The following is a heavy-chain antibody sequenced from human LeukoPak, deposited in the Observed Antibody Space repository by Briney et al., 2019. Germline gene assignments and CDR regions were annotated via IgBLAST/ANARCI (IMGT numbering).Heavy chain of an antibody. J-gene: IGHJ4*02. Sequence: SETLSLTCTVSGGSISSYYWSWIRQPPGKGLEWIGYIYYSGSTNYNPSLKSRVTISVDTSKNQFSLKLSSVTAADTAVYYCARATARIAAADYWGQGTLVTVSS. CDR1: GGSISSYY. V-gene: IGHV4-59*01. CDR3: ARATARIAAADY. D-gene: IGHD6-13*01. CDR2: IYYSGST.